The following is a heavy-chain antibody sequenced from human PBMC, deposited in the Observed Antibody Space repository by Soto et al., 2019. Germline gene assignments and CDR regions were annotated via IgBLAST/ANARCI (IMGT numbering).Heavy chain of an antibody. CDR3: ARGNWKNGYFDY. Sequence: GGSLRLSCAASGFTFSNYGMHWVRQAPGKGLEWVAVISYDGSNKYYADSVKGRFTISRDNSKNTVYLQMNSLRGEDTAVYYCARGNWKNGYFDYWGQGTLVTVSS. V-gene: IGHV3-30*03. J-gene: IGHJ4*02. CDR1: GFTFSNYG. D-gene: IGHD1-1*01. CDR2: ISYDGSNK.